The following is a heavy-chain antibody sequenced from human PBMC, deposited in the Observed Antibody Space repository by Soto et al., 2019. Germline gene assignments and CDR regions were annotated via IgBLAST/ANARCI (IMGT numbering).Heavy chain of an antibody. CDR3: ARESTWLRTPFDY. V-gene: IGHV3-33*01. CDR1: GFTFSSYG. D-gene: IGHD5-12*01. Sequence: GSLRLAGAGSGFTFSSYGMHWVRQAPGKGLEWVAVIWYDGSNKYYADSVKGRFTISRDNSKNTLYLQMNSLRAEDTAVYYCARESTWLRTPFDYWGQGTLVTVYS. J-gene: IGHJ4*02. CDR2: IWYDGSNK.